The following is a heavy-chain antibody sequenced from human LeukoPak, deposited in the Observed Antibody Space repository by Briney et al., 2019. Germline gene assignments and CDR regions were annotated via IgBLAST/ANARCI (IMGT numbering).Heavy chain of an antibody. CDR3: ATETESSNYDAFDI. V-gene: IGHV3-30*03. D-gene: IGHD4-11*01. CDR2: ISYDETTK. J-gene: IGHJ3*02. CDR1: GFTFSNYV. Sequence: QPGRSLRLSCAASGFTFSNYVTHWVRQPPGKGLEWAAVISYDETTKYYADSVKGRSTISRDNSKNTLYLQMNSLRPEDTAVYYCATETESSNYDAFDIWGQGTLVTVSS.